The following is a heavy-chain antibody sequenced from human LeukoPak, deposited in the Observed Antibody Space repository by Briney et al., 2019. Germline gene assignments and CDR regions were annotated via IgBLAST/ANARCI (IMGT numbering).Heavy chain of an antibody. D-gene: IGHD6-19*01. CDR2: ISSSGVTI. CDR3: ARSSSGWYYFDN. J-gene: IGHJ4*02. V-gene: IGHV3-48*03. CDR1: GFTFSNYE. Sequence: GGSLRLSCAASGFTFSNYEMNWVRQAPGKGLEWVSYISSSGVTIYYADSVKGRSTISRDNAKNSLYLQMNSLRAEDTAVYYCARSSSGWYYFDNWGQGILVTVSS.